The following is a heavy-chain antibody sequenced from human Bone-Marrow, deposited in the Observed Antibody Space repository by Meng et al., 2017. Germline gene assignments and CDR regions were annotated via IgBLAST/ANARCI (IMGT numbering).Heavy chain of an antibody. CDR3: ATPLHAYDN. V-gene: IGHV3-15*05. Sequence: EVPLVESGVGLVKPRRTLRLSCAVSGMPFITAWMSWVRQTPGKGLEWVGRIKSNTDGGTTDYAAPVKGRFIISRDDSKDTLYLQMNSLQIEDTGVYYCATPLHAYDNWGQGTLVTVSS. CDR2: IKSNTDGGTT. CDR1: GMPFITAW. D-gene: IGHD3-9*01. J-gene: IGHJ4*02.